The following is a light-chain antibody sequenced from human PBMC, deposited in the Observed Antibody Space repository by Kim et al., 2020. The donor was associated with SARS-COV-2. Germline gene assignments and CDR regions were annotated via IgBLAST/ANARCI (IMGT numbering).Light chain of an antibody. Sequence: RHNAPLTCTGNSNNVGNQGAAWLQQHQGHPPKLLSYRNNKRPSGISERFSASRSGNTASLTIIGLQPEDEADYYCSAWDTSLDVWVFGGGTQLTVL. CDR1: SNNVGNQG. CDR3: SAWDTSLDVWV. CDR2: RNN. V-gene: IGLV10-54*01. J-gene: IGLJ3*02.